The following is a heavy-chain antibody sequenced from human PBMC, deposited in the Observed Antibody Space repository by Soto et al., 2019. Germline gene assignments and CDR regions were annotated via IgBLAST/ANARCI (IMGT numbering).Heavy chain of an antibody. CDR1: GFTFSSYA. CDR2: ISGSGGST. Sequence: GGSLRLSCAASGFTFSSYAMSWVRQAPGKGLEWVSAISGSGGSTYYADSVKGRFTISRDNSKNTLYLQMNSLRAEDTAVYYCAKGGAYYYDSSGYYYDYWGQGTLVTVSS. V-gene: IGHV3-23*01. J-gene: IGHJ4*02. CDR3: AKGGAYYYDSSGYYYDY. D-gene: IGHD3-22*01.